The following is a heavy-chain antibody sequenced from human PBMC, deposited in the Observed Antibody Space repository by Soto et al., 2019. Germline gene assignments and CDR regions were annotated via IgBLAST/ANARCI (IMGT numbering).Heavy chain of an antibody. J-gene: IGHJ2*01. D-gene: IGHD4-17*01. Sequence: QVQLQESGPGLVKPSQTLSLTCTVSGGSISSGGYYWSWIRQHPGKGLEWIGYIYYSGSTYYNPSLKSRVTISVDTSKNQFSLKLSSVTAADTAVYYGARYDYGDYGRQNWYFDLWGRGTLVTVSS. V-gene: IGHV4-31*03. CDR1: GGSISSGGYY. CDR2: IYYSGST. CDR3: ARYDYGDYGRQNWYFDL.